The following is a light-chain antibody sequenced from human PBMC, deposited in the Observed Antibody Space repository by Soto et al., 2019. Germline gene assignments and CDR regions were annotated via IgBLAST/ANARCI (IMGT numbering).Light chain of an antibody. J-gene: IGKJ1*01. Sequence: EIVMTQSPATLSVSPGERATLSCRASQSVTSNLAWYQQKPGQAPRLLIYGASTRATGIPARFSGGGSGTEFTLTISSLQSEDFAVYHCQQYNDWPPRWTFGQGTTVELK. V-gene: IGKV3-15*01. CDR2: GAS. CDR3: QQYNDWPPRWT. CDR1: QSVTSN.